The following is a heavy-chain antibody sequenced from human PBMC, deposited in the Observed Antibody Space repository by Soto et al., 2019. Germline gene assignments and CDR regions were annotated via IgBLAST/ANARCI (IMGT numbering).Heavy chain of an antibody. J-gene: IGHJ4*02. V-gene: IGHV3-7*05. D-gene: IGHD2-15*01. CDR3: ARGPGGSNEGTFNY. Sequence: EVQLVESGGGLVQPGGSLRLSCAASGFTVSIYWMKWVRQTPVKGLEWVANINQDGSEKNYVDSVRGRSTIYRDNTKNSLYLQMSSLRAEDASIYYCARGPGGSNEGTFNYWSQGALVTVSS. CDR1: GFTVSIYW. CDR2: INQDGSEK.